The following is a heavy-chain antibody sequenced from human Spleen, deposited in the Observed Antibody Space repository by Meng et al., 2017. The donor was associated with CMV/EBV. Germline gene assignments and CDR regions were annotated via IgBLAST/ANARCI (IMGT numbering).Heavy chain of an antibody. CDR2: IYYSGST. Sequence: ESLKISCAASGFTFSSYSMNWVRQPPGKGLEWIGSIYYSGSTYYNPSLKSRVTISVDTSKNQFSLRLSSVTAADTAVYYCAREAYTMGWFDPWGQGTLVTVSS. CDR3: AREAYTMGWFDP. CDR1: GFTFSSYS. J-gene: IGHJ5*02. D-gene: IGHD2-21*01. V-gene: IGHV4-39*07.